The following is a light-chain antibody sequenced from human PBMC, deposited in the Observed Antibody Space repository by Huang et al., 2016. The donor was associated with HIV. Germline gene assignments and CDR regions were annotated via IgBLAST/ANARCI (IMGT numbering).Light chain of an antibody. J-gene: IGKJ2*01. CDR3: QQYSDFPRT. CDR2: TVS. V-gene: IGKV1D-8*01. Sequence: VIWMTQSPFLISASTGDKVTINCRSSQGMGSKLAWYRQKPGQVPTLLIHTVSSLQTGVTSRFSGTGSGTEYTLTISCLQSEDFATYYCQQYSDFPRTFGQGTKLEIK. CDR1: QGMGSK.